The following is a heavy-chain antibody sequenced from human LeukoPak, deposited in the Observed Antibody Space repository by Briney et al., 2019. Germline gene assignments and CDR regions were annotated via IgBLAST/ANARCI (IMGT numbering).Heavy chain of an antibody. D-gene: IGHD6-13*01. CDR1: GFTFSSYA. Sequence: GGSLRLSCAASGFTFSSYAMNWVRQNPGKGLEWVSSISDSGDETYYADSVRGRFTISRDNSKNTLYLQMKSLGGDDTALYYCAKCWRVVSGNWYLSFDSWGQGTLVTVSS. CDR3: AKCWRVVSGNWYLSFDS. CDR2: ISDSGDET. V-gene: IGHV3-23*01. J-gene: IGHJ4*02.